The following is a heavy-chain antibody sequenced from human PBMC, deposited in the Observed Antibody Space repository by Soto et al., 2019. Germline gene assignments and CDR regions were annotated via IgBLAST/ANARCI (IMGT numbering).Heavy chain of an antibody. CDR1: GGSISRGGYY. Sequence: QVQLQESGPGLVKPSQTLSLTCTVSGGSISRGGYYWSWIRQHPGKGLEWIGYIYYSGGTYYNPSLTSRVTISVDTSENQAYQRLSSVTAADTAVYYCARKDSGYADYVDVWGKGTTVTVSS. CDR2: IYYSGGT. D-gene: IGHD5-12*01. CDR3: ARKDSGYADYVDV. J-gene: IGHJ6*03. V-gene: IGHV4-31*03.